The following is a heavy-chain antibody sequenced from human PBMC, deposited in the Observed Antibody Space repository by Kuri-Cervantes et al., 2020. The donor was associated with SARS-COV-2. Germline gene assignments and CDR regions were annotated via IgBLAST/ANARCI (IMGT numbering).Heavy chain of an antibody. CDR2: IYYSGST. CDR3: ARQMMSSITICGVVITRNSFDS. J-gene: IGHJ5*01. D-gene: IGHD3-3*01. V-gene: IGHV4-39*01. CDR1: GGSISSSCYC. Sequence: SETLSLTCTVSGGSISSSCYCWGWIRQPPGKGLEWIGSIYYSGSTYYNPSLKSRVTISVDTSKNQFSLKLSFFTAADTAVYYCARQMMSSITICGVVITRNSFDSWGQGTLVTVSS.